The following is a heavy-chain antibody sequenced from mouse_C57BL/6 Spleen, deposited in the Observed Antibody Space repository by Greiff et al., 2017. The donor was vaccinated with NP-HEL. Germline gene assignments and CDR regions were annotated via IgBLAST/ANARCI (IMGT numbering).Heavy chain of an antibody. CDR2: IYPGSGST. CDR1: GYTFTSYW. D-gene: IGHD1-1*01. J-gene: IGHJ2*01. V-gene: IGHV1-55*01. Sequence: QVQLKESGAELVKPGASVKMSCKASGYTFTSYWITWVKQRPGQGLEWIGDIYPGSGSTNYNEKFKSKATLTVDTSSSTAYMQLSSLTSEDSAVYYCARSITTVVARDYWGQGTTLTVSS. CDR3: ARSITTVVARDY.